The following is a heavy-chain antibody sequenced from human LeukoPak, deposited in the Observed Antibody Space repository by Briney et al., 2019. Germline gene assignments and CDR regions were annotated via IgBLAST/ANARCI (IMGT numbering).Heavy chain of an antibody. Sequence: TGGSLRLSCAASGFTFSSYAMNWVRQAPGKGLEWVSAITGSGGRTYYADSVKGRFTISRDNSKNTLYLQMNSLRAEDTAVYYCARIPSELEPTNRFDYWGQGTLVTVSS. J-gene: IGHJ4*02. D-gene: IGHD1-1*01. CDR1: GFTFSSYA. CDR3: ARIPSELEPTNRFDY. V-gene: IGHV3-23*01. CDR2: ITGSGGRT.